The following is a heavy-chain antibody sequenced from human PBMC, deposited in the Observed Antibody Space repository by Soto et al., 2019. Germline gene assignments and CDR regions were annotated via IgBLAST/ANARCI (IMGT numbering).Heavy chain of an antibody. V-gene: IGHV3-30*18. J-gene: IGHJ5*02. D-gene: IGHD6-19*01. CDR1: GFTFSSYG. Sequence: QVQLVESGGGVVQPGRSLRLSCAASGFTFSSYGMHWVRQAPGKGLEWVAVISYDGSNKYYADSVKGRFTISRDNSKNTLYLQMNSLRAEDTAVYYCAKDHRRIAVAAPLGPWGQGTRVTVSS. CDR2: ISYDGSNK. CDR3: AKDHRRIAVAAPLGP.